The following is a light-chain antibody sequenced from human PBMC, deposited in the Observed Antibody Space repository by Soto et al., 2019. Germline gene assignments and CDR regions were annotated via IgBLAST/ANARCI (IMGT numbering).Light chain of an antibody. Sequence: DIQMTQSPSSLSASVGDRVTITCRASQNLNVYLNWYQQKPGKAPKLLVYAASILQSGVPSRFSGSGIGTDFTLTINSLQPEDFATYFCQQSYRTPLTFGGGTKVEIK. CDR1: QNLNVY. J-gene: IGKJ4*01. CDR3: QQSYRTPLT. CDR2: AAS. V-gene: IGKV1-39*01.